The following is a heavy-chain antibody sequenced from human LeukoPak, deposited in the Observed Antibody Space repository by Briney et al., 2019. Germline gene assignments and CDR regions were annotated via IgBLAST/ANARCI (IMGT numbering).Heavy chain of an antibody. Sequence: PSVPLSLPCTVSGRSLSSYYWSWIRQPPGKGLEWVGYIYYSGSNNYNPSLKSRVTISVDTSKNQFSLNLSSVTAADTAVYYCARVSCSGGSCPLDYWGQGTLVTVSS. CDR1: GRSLSSYY. V-gene: IGHV4-59*01. CDR2: IYYSGSN. CDR3: ARVSCSGGSCPLDY. J-gene: IGHJ4*01. D-gene: IGHD2-15*01.